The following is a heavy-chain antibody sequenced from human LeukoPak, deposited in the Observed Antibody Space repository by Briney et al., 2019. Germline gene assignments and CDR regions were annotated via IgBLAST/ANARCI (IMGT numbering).Heavy chain of an antibody. CDR2: VDPEDGET. CDR3: ATVEPGGIWSGHNWFDP. V-gene: IGHV1-69-2*01. Sequence: ASVKISCKVSGYTFTDYYMHWVQQAPGKGLEWMGLVDPEDGETIYAEKFQGRVTITADTSTDTAYMELSSPRSEDTAVYYCATVEPGGIWSGHNWFDPWGQGTLVTVSS. J-gene: IGHJ5*02. D-gene: IGHD3-3*01. CDR1: GYTFTDYY.